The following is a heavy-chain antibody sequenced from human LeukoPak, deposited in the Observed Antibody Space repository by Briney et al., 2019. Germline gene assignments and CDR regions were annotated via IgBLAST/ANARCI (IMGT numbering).Heavy chain of an antibody. CDR1: GFTFSSYW. D-gene: IGHD5-18*01. J-gene: IGHJ4*02. V-gene: IGHV3-23*01. CDR3: AKDRIPDTAWSFDY. Sequence: GGSLRLSCAASGFTFSSYWMSWVGEAPGKGLEWGSAIVGTTRRTPYADSVTGRFTISRDNSNNTLYLQMNSLRAEDTAVYYCAKDRIPDTAWSFDYWGQGTLVTVSS. CDR2: IVGTTRRT.